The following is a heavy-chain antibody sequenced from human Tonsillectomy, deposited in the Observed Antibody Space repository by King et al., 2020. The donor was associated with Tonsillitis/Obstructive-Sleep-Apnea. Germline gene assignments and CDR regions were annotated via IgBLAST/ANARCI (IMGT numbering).Heavy chain of an antibody. J-gene: IGHJ3*02. D-gene: IGHD6-13*01. V-gene: IGHV3-9*01. Sequence: VQLVESGGGLEQPGRSLRLSCAASGFTFDDYAMYWVRQAPGKGLEWVSGISWNSGSIAYADSVKGRFTISRDNAKNSLYLQMNSLRPEDTALYYCAKDLIIAESGTPGDAFDIWGQGTMVTVSS. CDR3: AKDLIIAESGTPGDAFDI. CDR1: GFTFDDYA. CDR2: ISWNSGSI.